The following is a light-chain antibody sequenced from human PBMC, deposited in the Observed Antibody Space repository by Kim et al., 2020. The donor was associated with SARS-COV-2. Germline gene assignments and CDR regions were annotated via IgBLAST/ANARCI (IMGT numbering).Light chain of an antibody. J-gene: IGLJ2*01. CDR3: NSRDNNDYVL. CDR2: GKN. CDR1: GLTSYY. Sequence: VALGQTVRSTCQGEGLTSYYTTWYQRRPGQAPIVVVYGKNNRPSGIPDRFSGSSSGNTASLTITGTQAGDEADYYCNSRDNNDYVLFGGGTRLTVL. V-gene: IGLV3-19*01.